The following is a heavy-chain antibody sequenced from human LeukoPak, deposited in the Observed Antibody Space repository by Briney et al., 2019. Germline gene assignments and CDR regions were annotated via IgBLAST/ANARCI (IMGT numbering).Heavy chain of an antibody. J-gene: IGHJ5*02. CDR1: GYTFTGYY. Sequence: ASVKVSCKASGYTFTGYYMHWVRQAPGQGLEWMGWINPNSGGTNYAQKFQGRVTMTRDTSISTAYMELSRLRSDDTAVYYCARGHGAVAESRFDPWGQGTLVTVSS. V-gene: IGHV1-2*02. CDR3: ARGHGAVAESRFDP. CDR2: INPNSGGT. D-gene: IGHD6-19*01.